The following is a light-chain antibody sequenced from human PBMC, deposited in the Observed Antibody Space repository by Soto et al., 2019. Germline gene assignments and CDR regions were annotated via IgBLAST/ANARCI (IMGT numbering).Light chain of an antibody. CDR3: QQYGSSPRVT. J-gene: IGKJ4*01. V-gene: IGKV3-20*01. Sequence: PGERVTLSCRASQSVSSSYLTWYQQKPGQAPRLLIYGASSRATGIPDRFSGSGSGTDFTLTISRLEPEDFAVYYCQQYGSSPRVTFGGGTKVEIK. CDR1: QSVSSSY. CDR2: GAS.